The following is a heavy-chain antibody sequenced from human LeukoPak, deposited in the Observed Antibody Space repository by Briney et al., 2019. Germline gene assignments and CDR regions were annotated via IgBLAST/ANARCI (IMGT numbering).Heavy chain of an antibody. Sequence: GGSLRLSCAASGFTFSSCAMSWVRQAPGKGLEWVGRIKSKTDGGTTDYAAPVKGRFTISRDDSKNTLYLQMNSLKTEDTAVYYCTTDYHRWLQSFDYWGQGTLVTVSS. V-gene: IGHV3-15*01. J-gene: IGHJ4*02. D-gene: IGHD5-24*01. CDR2: IKSKTDGGTT. CDR3: TTDYHRWLQSFDY. CDR1: GFTFSSCA.